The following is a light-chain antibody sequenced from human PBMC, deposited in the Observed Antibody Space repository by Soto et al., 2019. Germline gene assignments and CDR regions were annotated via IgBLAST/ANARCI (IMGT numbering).Light chain of an antibody. J-gene: IGKJ1*01. CDR3: HQYGSSPQT. Sequence: ELVLTQSPGTLSFSPGERSTLSCRSSQSVSSNYLAWYQQKPGQAPRLLIYGASTRATGIPDRFSGGGSGTDFTLTISRLEPEDFAVYYCHQYGSSPQTFGQGTKVDIK. CDR1: QSVSSNY. V-gene: IGKV3-20*01. CDR2: GAS.